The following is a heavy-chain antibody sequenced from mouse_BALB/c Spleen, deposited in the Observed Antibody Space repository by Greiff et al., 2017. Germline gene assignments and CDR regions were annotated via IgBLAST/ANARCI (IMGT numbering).Heavy chain of an antibody. J-gene: IGHJ1*01. Sequence: EVQVVESGGGLVKPGGSLKLSCAASGFTFSDYYMYWVRQTPEKRLEWVATISDGGSYTYYPDSVKGRFTISRDNAKNNLYLQMSSLKSEDTAMYYCARDPVVATGDWYFDVWGAGTTVTVSS. V-gene: IGHV5-4*02. D-gene: IGHD1-1*01. CDR2: ISDGGSYT. CDR3: ARDPVVATGDWYFDV. CDR1: GFTFSDYY.